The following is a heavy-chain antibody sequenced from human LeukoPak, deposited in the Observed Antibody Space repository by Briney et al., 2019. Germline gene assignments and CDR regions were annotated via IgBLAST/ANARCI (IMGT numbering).Heavy chain of an antibody. CDR1: GFTFSSYG. Sequence: PGMSLRLSRAASGFTFSSYGMEWVRQAPGKGLEWLTGILYNGSKKYSADSVNGPFTNSRDNSKHMGALPMKSLAVEDPAVYYCVRAVGVSARGYFDLWGRGTLVTVSS. J-gene: IGHJ2*01. CDR2: ILYNGSKK. CDR3: VRAVGVSARGYFDL. D-gene: IGHD2-8*01. V-gene: IGHV3-33*01.